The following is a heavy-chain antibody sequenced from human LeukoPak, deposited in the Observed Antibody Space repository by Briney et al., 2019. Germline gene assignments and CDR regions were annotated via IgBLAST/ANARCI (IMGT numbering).Heavy chain of an antibody. CDR2: INPNSGGT. Sequence: GASVKVSCKASGGTFSSYAISWVRQAPGQGLEWMGWINPNSGGTNYAQKFQGRVTMTRDTSISTAYMELSRLRSDDTAVYYCAREHSSSSGKVFDYWGQGTLVTVSS. CDR1: GGTFSSYA. J-gene: IGHJ4*02. CDR3: AREHSSSSGKVFDY. D-gene: IGHD6-6*01. V-gene: IGHV1-2*02.